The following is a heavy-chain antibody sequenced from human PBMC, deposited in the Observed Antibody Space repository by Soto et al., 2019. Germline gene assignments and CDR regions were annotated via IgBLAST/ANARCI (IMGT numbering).Heavy chain of an antibody. J-gene: IGHJ4*02. D-gene: IGHD2-8*01. CDR3: ARGVPLDD. CDR1: GFTVNSNY. CDR2: IYRGGDT. Sequence: EVQLVESGGGLVQPGGSLRVSCAASGFTVNSNYMSWVRQAPGKGLEWVSVIYRGGDTYYTDSVQGRFTISRDNSKNMFYLQMNSLRAEDTAVYYCARGVPLDDWGQGTLVTVSS. V-gene: IGHV3-66*01.